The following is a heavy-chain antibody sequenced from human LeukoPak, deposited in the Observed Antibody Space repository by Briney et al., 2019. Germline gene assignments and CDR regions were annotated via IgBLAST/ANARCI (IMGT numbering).Heavy chain of an antibody. CDR2: ISPTSSYI. CDR1: GFTFSSFG. J-gene: IGHJ3*02. D-gene: IGHD4-11*01. Sequence: PGGSLRLSCAASGFTFSSFGMSWVRQAPGKGLEWVSSISPTSSYISYADSVKGRFTISRDNSKNTLYLQMNSLRAEDTAVYYCARDSSYYGVHAFDIWGQGTMVTVSS. V-gene: IGHV3-21*01. CDR3: ARDSSYYGVHAFDI.